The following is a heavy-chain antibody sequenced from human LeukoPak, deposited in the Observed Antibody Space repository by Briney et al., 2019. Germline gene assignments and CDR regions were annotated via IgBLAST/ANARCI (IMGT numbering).Heavy chain of an antibody. Sequence: GRSLRLSCAASGFTFSSYGMHWVRQAPGKGLEWVAVISYDGSNKYYADSVKGRFTISRDNSKNTLYLQMNSLRAEDAAVYYCARDVVGAWTWFDPWGQGTLVTVSS. CDR1: GFTFSSYG. D-gene: IGHD2-15*01. J-gene: IGHJ5*02. CDR3: ARDVVGAWTWFDP. V-gene: IGHV3-30*03. CDR2: ISYDGSNK.